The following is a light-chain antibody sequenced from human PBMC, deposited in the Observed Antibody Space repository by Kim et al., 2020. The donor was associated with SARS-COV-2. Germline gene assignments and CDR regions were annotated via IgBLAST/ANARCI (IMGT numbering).Light chain of an antibody. CDR1: NSNIENNF. Sequence: GQRVTLSYSGSNSNIENNFVYWYQQIPGRAPKVLIYRNYERPSGVPDRFSGSKSGTSAFLAISGLRSEDEADYYCAAWDDTLSGRVFGGGTKVTVL. J-gene: IGLJ3*02. CDR3: AAWDDTLSGRV. CDR2: RNY. V-gene: IGLV1-47*01.